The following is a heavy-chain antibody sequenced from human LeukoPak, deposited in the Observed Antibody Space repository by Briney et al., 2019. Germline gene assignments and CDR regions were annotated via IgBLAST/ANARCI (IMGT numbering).Heavy chain of an antibody. CDR1: GFTFSSYW. J-gene: IGHJ4*02. Sequence: GGSLRLSCAASGFTFSSYWMSWVRQAPGKGLEWVANIKQDGSEKYYVDSVKGRFTISRDNAKNSLYLQMNSLRAEDTAVYYCASREGEYSSSWCPFDYWGQGTLVTVSS. CDR2: IKQDGSEK. D-gene: IGHD6-13*01. V-gene: IGHV3-7*01. CDR3: ASREGEYSSSWCPFDY.